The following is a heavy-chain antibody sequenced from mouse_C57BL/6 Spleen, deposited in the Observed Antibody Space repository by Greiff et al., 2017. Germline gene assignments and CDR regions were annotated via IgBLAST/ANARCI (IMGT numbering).Heavy chain of an antibody. J-gene: IGHJ4*01. V-gene: IGHV5-17*01. D-gene: IGHD2-1*01. CDR1: GFTFSDYG. Sequence: EVHLVESGGGLVKPGGSLKLSCAASGFTFSDYGMHWVRQAPEQGLEWVAYISSGSSTIYYADTVKGRFTISRDNAKNTLFLQMTSLRSEDTAMYYCARGNYDAMDYWGQGTSVTVSS. CDR2: ISSGSSTI. CDR3: ARGNYDAMDY.